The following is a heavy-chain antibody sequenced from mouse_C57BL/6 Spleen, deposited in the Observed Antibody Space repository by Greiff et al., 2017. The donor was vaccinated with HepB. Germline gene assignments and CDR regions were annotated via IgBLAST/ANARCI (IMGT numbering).Heavy chain of an antibody. V-gene: IGHV1-7*01. D-gene: IGHD1-1*01. J-gene: IGHJ2*01. Sequence: QVQLQQSGAELAKPGASVKLSCKASGYTFTSYWMHWVKQRPGQGLEWIGYINPSSGYTKYNQKFKDKATLTADKSSSTAYMQLSSLTSEDSAVYYCARERVTTVVATPFDYWGQGTTLTVSS. CDR3: ARERVTTVVATPFDY. CDR1: GYTFTSYW. CDR2: INPSSGYT.